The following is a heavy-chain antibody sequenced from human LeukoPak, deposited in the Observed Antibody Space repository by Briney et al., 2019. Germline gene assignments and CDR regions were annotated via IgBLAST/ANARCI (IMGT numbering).Heavy chain of an antibody. Sequence: RGSLRLSCAASGFTFSSYSMNWVRQAPGKGLEWVSSISSSSSYIYYADSVKGRFTISRDNAKSSLYLQMNSLRAEDTAVYYCARDIVVVPAALDYWGQGTLVTVSS. CDR1: GFTFSSYS. V-gene: IGHV3-21*01. J-gene: IGHJ4*02. CDR3: ARDIVVVPAALDY. CDR2: ISSSSSYI. D-gene: IGHD2-2*01.